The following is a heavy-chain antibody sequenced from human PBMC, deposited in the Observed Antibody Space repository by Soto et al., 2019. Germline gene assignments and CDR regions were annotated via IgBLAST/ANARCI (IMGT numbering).Heavy chain of an antibody. CDR1: GYTFTSYG. CDR3: ARVPSFSTLDY. Sequence: QVQLVQSGAEVKQPGASVKVSCKASGYTFTSYGVSWVRQAPGQGLEWMGWISAYNGDTKYSQKFQGRVTMTTDTSTSTAYMELRSPRSDDTAVYYCARVPSFSTLDYWGQGSLVTVSS. CDR2: ISAYNGDT. V-gene: IGHV1-18*04. D-gene: IGHD4-4*01. J-gene: IGHJ4*02.